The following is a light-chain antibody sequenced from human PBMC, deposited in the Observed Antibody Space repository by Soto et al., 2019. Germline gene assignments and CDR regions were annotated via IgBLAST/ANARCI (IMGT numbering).Light chain of an antibody. CDR2: GAS. J-gene: IGKJ4*01. CDR1: QAISHY. CDR3: LQHNTYPLS. Sequence: DIHMTHSPSAMSASVGDRVTITCRASQAISHYLAWFHQRPGKVPKRLIYGASTLESGVPSRFSRSGSGTEFTLTISSLQPEDFGTYYCLQHNTYPLSFGGGTKVDI. V-gene: IGKV1-17*03.